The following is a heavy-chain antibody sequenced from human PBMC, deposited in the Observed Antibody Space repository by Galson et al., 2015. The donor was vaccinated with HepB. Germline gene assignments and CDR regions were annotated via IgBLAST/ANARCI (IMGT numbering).Heavy chain of an antibody. CDR2: IDPSDSYT. J-gene: IGHJ4*02. D-gene: IGHD3-22*01. CDR3: ARHVYYYDSSGQYYFDY. Sequence: QSGAEVKKPGESLRISFKGSGYSFTSYWISWVRQMPGKGLEWMGRIDPSDSYTNYSPSFQGHVTISADKSISTAYLQWSSLKASDTAMYYCARHVYYYDSSGQYYFDYWGQGTLVTVSS. V-gene: IGHV5-10-1*01. CDR1: GYSFTSYW.